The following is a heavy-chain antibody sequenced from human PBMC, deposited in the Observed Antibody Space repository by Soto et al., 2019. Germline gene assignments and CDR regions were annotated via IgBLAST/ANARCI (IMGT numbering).Heavy chain of an antibody. D-gene: IGHD3-3*01. CDR2: ISDGGGSK. Sequence: GGSLRLSCAASGFTFSSYGMHWVRQAPGKGLEWVSAISDGGGSKYYADSVKGRFTISRDNSKNTLYLQMNSLRAEDTAVYYWDTGGRYGVQFGWAGMDVWGQGTMVTVSS. CDR1: GFTFSSYG. J-gene: IGHJ6*02. CDR3: DTGGRYGVQFGWAGMDV. V-gene: IGHV3-30*03.